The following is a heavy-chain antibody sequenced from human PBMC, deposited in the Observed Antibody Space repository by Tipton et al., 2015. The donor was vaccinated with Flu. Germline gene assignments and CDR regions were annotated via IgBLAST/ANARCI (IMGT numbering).Heavy chain of an antibody. J-gene: IGHJ4*02. CDR1: GDSISSYY. D-gene: IGHD5-24*01. CDR2: IYSSGST. Sequence: TLSLTCTVSGDSISSYYWSWIRQPAGKGLGWIGRIYSSGSTNYNPSLKSRVTMSVDTSKNQFSLKLNSVAAADTAVYYCARGGYNLVYWGQGTLVTVSS. V-gene: IGHV4-4*07. CDR3: ARGGYNLVY.